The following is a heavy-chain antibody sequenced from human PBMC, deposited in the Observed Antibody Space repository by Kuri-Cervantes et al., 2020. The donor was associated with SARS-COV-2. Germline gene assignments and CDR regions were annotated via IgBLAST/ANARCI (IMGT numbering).Heavy chain of an antibody. CDR1: GFTFSGYA. D-gene: IGHD1-1*01. Sequence: GESLKISCAASGFTFSGYAMSWVRQAPGKGLVWVSRINPDGSYTNNADSVKGRFTLSRDNAKNMLFLQMNSLRAEDTAVYYCVRDGDHWNFDYWGQGTLVTISS. V-gene: IGHV3-74*01. CDR2: INPDGSYT. CDR3: VRDGDHWNFDY. J-gene: IGHJ4*02.